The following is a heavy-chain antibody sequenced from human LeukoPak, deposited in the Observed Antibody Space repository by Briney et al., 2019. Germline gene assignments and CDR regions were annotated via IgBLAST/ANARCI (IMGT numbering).Heavy chain of an antibody. CDR2: IYYAGMA. Sequence: PSETLSLTCAVSGYSMSTYFCSSIRQAPGKGLGWIGCIYYAGMANTNPSFKSRLTMSVETSKNHFSLKLTSVTASDTAVYFCARNRGGGPATGKDWFDTWGQGTLVAVYS. CDR3: ARNRGGGPATGKDWFDT. V-gene: IGHV4-59*08. J-gene: IGHJ5*02. CDR1: GYSMSTYF. D-gene: IGHD3-10*01.